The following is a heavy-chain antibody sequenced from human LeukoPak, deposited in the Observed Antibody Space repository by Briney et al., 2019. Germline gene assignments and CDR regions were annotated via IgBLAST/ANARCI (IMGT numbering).Heavy chain of an antibody. CDR3: AKDGGTHFDH. D-gene: IGHD1-26*01. CDR1: GFTFSSYG. J-gene: IGHJ4*02. Sequence: GGSLRLSCAASGFTFSSYGMHWARQAPGKGLEWVAFIRYDGSNKYYAASVKGRFTISRDNSKNTLNLQMNSLRAEDTAVYYCAKDGGTHFDHWGQGTLVTVSS. V-gene: IGHV3-30*02. CDR2: IRYDGSNK.